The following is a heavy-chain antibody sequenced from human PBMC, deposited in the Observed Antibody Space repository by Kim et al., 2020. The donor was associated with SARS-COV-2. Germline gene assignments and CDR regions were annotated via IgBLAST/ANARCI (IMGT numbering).Heavy chain of an antibody. CDR1: GFSLGSYA. V-gene: IGHV3-23*01. CDR3: AKLISSDEYIFP. D-gene: IGHD3-3*02. J-gene: IGHJ4*02. Sequence: GGSLRLSCAASGFSLGSYAMSWVRQAPGKGLEWISAIRGSDDSTYYADSVKGRFTISRDNSKNTLYLQMNSLRPEDTAVYYCAKLISSDEYIFPWGQGSL. CDR2: IRGSDDST.